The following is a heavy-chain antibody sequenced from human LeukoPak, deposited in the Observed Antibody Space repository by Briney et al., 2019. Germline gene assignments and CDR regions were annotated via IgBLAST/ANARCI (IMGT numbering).Heavy chain of an antibody. CDR3: ASPRGDDSGGYYTWYFHH. Sequence: SETLSLTCAVYGGSFNTYWSWIRQPPGKGLEWIGEINHSGSTNYNPSLKSRFTISVDTSKNQFSLKLSSVTAADTAVYFCASPRGDDSGGYYTWYFHHWGQGILVTVSS. V-gene: IGHV4-34*01. D-gene: IGHD3-22*01. CDR1: GGSFNTY. CDR2: INHSGST. J-gene: IGHJ1*01.